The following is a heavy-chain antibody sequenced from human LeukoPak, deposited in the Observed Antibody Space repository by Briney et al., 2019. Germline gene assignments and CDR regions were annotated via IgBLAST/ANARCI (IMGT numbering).Heavy chain of an antibody. CDR2: IYHSGST. D-gene: IGHD6-19*01. V-gene: IGHV4-38-2*02. J-gene: IGHJ4*02. CDR1: GYSISSGYY. CDR3: TMGGPAVAVPGDY. Sequence: SETLSLTCTVSGYSISSGYYWGWIRQPPGKGLEWIGSIYHSGSTYYNPSLKSRVTISVDTSKNHFSLKLSSVTAADTAVYYCTMGGPAVAVPGDYWGQGSLVTVSS.